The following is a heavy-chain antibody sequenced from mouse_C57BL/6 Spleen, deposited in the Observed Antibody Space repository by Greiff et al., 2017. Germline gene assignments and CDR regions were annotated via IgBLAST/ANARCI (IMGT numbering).Heavy chain of an antibody. CDR3: ARSLYDGDFDY. D-gene: IGHD2-3*01. J-gene: IGHJ2*01. CDR2: FYPGDGDT. CDR1: GYAFSSSW. V-gene: IGHV1-82*01. Sequence: VQLQQSGPELVKPGASVKISCKASGYAFSSSWMNWVKQRPGKGLEWIGRFYPGDGDTNYNGKFKGKATLTADQSSSTAYMQLSSLTSEDSAVYLCARSLYDGDFDYWGQGTTLTVSS.